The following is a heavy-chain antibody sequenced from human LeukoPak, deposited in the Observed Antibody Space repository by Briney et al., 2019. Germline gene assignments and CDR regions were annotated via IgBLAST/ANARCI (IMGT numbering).Heavy chain of an antibody. CDR2: ISYDGSNK. D-gene: IGHD3-9*01. CDR1: GFTFSSYA. CDR3: ARGADSGYSSDN. V-gene: IGHV3-30*04. Sequence: GGSLRLSCAASGFTFSSYAMHWVRQAPGKVLEWVAVISYDGSNKYYADSVKGRFTISRDNSKNTLYLQMNSLRAEDTAVYYCARGADSGYSSDNWGQGTLVSVSS. J-gene: IGHJ4*02.